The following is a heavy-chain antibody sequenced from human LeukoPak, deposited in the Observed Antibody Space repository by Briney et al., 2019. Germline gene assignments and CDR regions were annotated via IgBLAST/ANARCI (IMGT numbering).Heavy chain of an antibody. CDR1: GFTFDDYA. CDR2: ISWNSGSI. J-gene: IGHJ3*02. V-gene: IGHV3-9*01. CDR3: AKDMGSGWYVHDAFDI. Sequence: GGSLRLSCAASGFTFDDYAMPWVRQAPGKGLEWVSGISWNSGSIGYADSVKGRFTISRDNAKNSLYLQMNSLRAEDTALYYCAKDMGSGWYVHDAFDIWGQGTMVTVSS. D-gene: IGHD6-19*01.